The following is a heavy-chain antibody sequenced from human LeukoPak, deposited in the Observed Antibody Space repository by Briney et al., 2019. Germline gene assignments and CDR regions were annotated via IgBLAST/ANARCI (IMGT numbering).Heavy chain of an antibody. CDR2: ISRSGSAI. CDR3: ARVGDGYNYCFDY. D-gene: IGHD5-24*01. V-gene: IGHV3-11*01. CDR1: GFTSSDYY. Sequence: GGSLRLSCAASGFTSSDYYMSWIRQAPGKGLEWVSYISRSGSAIYYADSVKGRFTISRDNAKNSLYLQMNSLRAGDTAVYYCARVGDGYNYCFDYWSQGTLVTVSS. J-gene: IGHJ4*02.